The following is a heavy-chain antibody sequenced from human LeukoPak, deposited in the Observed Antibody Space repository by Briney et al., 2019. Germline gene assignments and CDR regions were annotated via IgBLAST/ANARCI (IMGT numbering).Heavy chain of an antibody. Sequence: GASVKVSCKASGYTFTSYGISWVRQAPGQGLEWMGWISAYNGNTNYAQKLLGRVTMTTDTSTSTAYMELRSLRSDDTAVYYCARSSGGYYYDSSGFLDYWGQGTLVTVSS. J-gene: IGHJ4*02. D-gene: IGHD3-22*01. CDR2: ISAYNGNT. V-gene: IGHV1-18*01. CDR3: ARSSGGYYYDSSGFLDY. CDR1: GYTFTSYG.